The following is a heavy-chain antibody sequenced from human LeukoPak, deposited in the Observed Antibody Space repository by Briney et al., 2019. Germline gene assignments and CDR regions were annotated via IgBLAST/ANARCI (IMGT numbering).Heavy chain of an antibody. J-gene: IGHJ4*02. CDR1: GFTFGTYA. CDR3: AKSRGSYSTGTFDY. CDR2: ISYDGSFQ. Sequence: GRSLRLSCVASGFTFGTYAMHWVRQAPGKALERGAVISYDGSFQYYGDSVRGRFTFSRDNSKNTLFLQMDSLRAEDSAVYYCAKSRGSYSTGTFDYWGQGTLVTVSS. D-gene: IGHD1-26*01. V-gene: IGHV3-30*04.